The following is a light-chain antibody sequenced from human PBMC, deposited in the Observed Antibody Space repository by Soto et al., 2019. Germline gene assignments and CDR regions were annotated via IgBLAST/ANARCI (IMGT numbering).Light chain of an antibody. V-gene: IGKV3-20*01. CDR1: QSVRSSS. J-gene: IGKJ3*01. CDR2: GAS. CDR3: QQYGTSPFT. Sequence: EIVLTQSPGTLSLSPGERATLSCRASQSVRSSSLAWHQQKPGQAPRLLIYGASSRATGIPDRFSGSGSGTDFTLTISRLEPEDFAVYYCQQYGTSPFTFGPGTKVDIK.